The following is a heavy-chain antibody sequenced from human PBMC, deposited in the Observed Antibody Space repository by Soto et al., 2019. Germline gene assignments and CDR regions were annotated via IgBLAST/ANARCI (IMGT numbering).Heavy chain of an antibody. CDR3: AREAVTSSGYYLDY. V-gene: IGHV1-8*01. J-gene: IGHJ4*02. D-gene: IGHD4-4*01. CDR1: GYTFTSFD. CDR2: MNPNSGKT. Sequence: QVQLVQSGAEVKKPGASVKVSCKASGYTFTSFDINWVRQPTGQGLEWMGWMNPNSGKTASAPKFRGRVTMTWNTAISTAYMELISLTSEDTAVYYCAREAVTSSGYYLDYWGQGTLVTVSS.